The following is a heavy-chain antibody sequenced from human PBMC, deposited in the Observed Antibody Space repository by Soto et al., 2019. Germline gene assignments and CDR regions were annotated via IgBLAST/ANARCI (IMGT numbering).Heavy chain of an antibody. CDR2: IYTDGTT. V-gene: IGHV4-4*07. CDR3: AREVRGGFTGIFDQ. D-gene: IGHD2-15*01. J-gene: IGHJ4*02. CDR1: GDSISDYFY. Sequence: ETLSLTCTVSGDSISDYFYWSWIRQPAGKGLEWIGRIYTDGTTKYNPSLKSRVTLSLDKSKNQFSLRLSSVTAADTAVYYFAREVRGGFTGIFDQWGRGSRVTVSS.